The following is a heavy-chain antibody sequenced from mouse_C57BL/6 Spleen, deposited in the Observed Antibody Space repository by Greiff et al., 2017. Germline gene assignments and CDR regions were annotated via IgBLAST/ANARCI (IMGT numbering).Heavy chain of an antibody. CDR2: INPSTGGT. J-gene: IGHJ3*01. CDR3: ALYGNYGFAY. V-gene: IGHV1-42*01. D-gene: IGHD2-1*01. Sequence: EVQRVESGPELVKPGASVKISCKASGYSFTGYYMNWVKQSPEKSLEWIGEINPSTGGTTYNQKFKAKATLTVDKSSSTAYMQLKSLTSEDSAVYYCALYGNYGFAYWGQGTLVTVSA. CDR1: GYSFTGYY.